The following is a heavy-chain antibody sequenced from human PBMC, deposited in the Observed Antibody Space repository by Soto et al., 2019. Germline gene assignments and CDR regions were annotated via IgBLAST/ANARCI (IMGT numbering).Heavy chain of an antibody. CDR3: AKGDSIWVSWFDP. D-gene: IGHD3-3*02. CDR2: FNPTTGAT. J-gene: IGHJ5*02. V-gene: IGHV1-2*02. Sequence: QAQLVQSGAEVKKPGASVKVSCQDTGYTFTAQYLHWVRKPPGEGLEWMGWFNPTTGATRYAQQFQGGVTMSREASMSTAYLEVRSLGPDDTAVYSGAKGDSIWVSWFDPWGQGTLVTVSS. CDR1: GYTFTAQY.